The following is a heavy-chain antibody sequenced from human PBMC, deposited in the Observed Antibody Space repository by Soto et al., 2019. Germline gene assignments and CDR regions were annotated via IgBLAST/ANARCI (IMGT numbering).Heavy chain of an antibody. V-gene: IGHV1-18*01. CDR1: GYTFTSYG. D-gene: IGHD2-15*01. J-gene: IGHJ4*02. Sequence: QVQLVQSGAEVKKPGASVKVSCKASGYTFTSYGVSWVRQAPGQGLDWMGWISAYNGNTNYAQKLQGRVLTTTDTSTSTDYMEIRSLRSDATDVYYCARGSGIYCSSGSFYPHYWGEGTLVTVSS. CDR2: ISAYNGNT. CDR3: ARGSGIYCSSGSFYPHY.